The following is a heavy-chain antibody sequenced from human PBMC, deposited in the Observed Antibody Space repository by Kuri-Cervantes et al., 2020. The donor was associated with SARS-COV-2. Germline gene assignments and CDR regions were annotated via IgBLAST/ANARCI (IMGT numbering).Heavy chain of an antibody. Sequence: ESLKISCTVSGASINDYYWTWIRQPAGQGLEWIGRIYSSGSTNYNPSLKSRVTMSIDTSTNQFSLRLTSVTAADTAVYYCASSHITTYYYYYMKVWGKGTTVTFSS. D-gene: IGHD1-20*01. J-gene: IGHJ6*03. CDR1: GASINDYY. CDR2: IYSSGST. V-gene: IGHV4-4*07. CDR3: ASSHITTYYYYYMKV.